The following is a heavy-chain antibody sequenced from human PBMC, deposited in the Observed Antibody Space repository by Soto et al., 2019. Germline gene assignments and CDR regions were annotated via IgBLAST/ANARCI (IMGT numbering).Heavy chain of an antibody. D-gene: IGHD3-10*01. CDR3: AHNDFGDTPNGAGY. V-gene: IGHV2-5*02. Sequence: QITLKESGPTLRKPTQTLTLTCTFSGFSLSTSGVGVGWIRQPPGKALEWLALIYWDDDKRYSPSLKSRLTITKDTSKNQVVLTMTNMDPVDTATYYCAHNDFGDTPNGAGYWGQGTLVTVSS. J-gene: IGHJ4*02. CDR2: IYWDDDK. CDR1: GFSLSTSGVG.